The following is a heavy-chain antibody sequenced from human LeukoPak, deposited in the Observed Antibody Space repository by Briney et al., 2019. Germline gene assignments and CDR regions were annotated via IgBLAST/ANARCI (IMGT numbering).Heavy chain of an antibody. J-gene: IGHJ4*02. V-gene: IGHV7-4-1*02. D-gene: IGHD5-18*01. CDR1: GYTFTSYA. CDR3: ARDFGAGGYSYGLSLATATPMAYSYFDY. CDR2: INTNTGNP. Sequence: ASVKVSCKASGYTFTSYAMNWVRQAPGQGLEWMGWINTNTGNPTYAQGFTGRFVFSLDTSVSTAYLQISSLKAEDTAVYYCARDFGAGGYSYGLSLATATPMAYSYFDYWGQGTLVTVSS.